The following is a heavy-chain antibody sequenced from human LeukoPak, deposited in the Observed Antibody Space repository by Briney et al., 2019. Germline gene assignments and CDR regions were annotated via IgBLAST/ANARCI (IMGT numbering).Heavy chain of an antibody. CDR3: AREASGSYYGSLLYFDY. Sequence: GGSLRLSCAASGFTFSNFWMHWVRQAPGKGLVWVALIYGDGSFTRYADSVKGRFTISRDNAKNTVYLQMNSLRAEDTAVYYCAREASGSYYGSLLYFDYWGQGTLVTVSS. D-gene: IGHD1-26*01. J-gene: IGHJ4*02. V-gene: IGHV3-74*01. CDR2: IYGDGSFT. CDR1: GFTFSNFW.